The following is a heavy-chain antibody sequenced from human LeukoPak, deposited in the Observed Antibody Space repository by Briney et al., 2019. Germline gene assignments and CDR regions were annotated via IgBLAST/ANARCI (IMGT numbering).Heavy chain of an antibody. Sequence: SETLSLTCSVSGYSIRSGYQWGWIRQAPGKGLEWIGSINYSGRTYDNPSLKSRVTISVDTSKNQFSLKLSSVTAADTAVYYCAREGGRSDAFDIWGQGTMVTVSS. D-gene: IGHD3-16*01. CDR3: AREGGRSDAFDI. CDR1: GYSIRSGYQ. V-gene: IGHV4-38-2*02. J-gene: IGHJ3*02. CDR2: INYSGRT.